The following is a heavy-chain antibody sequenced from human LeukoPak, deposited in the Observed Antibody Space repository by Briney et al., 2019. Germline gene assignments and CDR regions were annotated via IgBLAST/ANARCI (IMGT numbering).Heavy chain of an antibody. V-gene: IGHV4-59*08. J-gene: IGHJ4*02. D-gene: IGHD1-26*01. CDR3: ARTGRGSYYDHFDS. Sequence: SETLSLTCTVSGGSISSFYWNWIRQPPGKGLEWIGYISYSGSTNSNPSLKSRVTISIHTSTIQFSLKLTSVTAADTAVYYCARTGRGSYYDHFDSWGQGTLVTVSS. CDR2: ISYSGST. CDR1: GGSISSFY.